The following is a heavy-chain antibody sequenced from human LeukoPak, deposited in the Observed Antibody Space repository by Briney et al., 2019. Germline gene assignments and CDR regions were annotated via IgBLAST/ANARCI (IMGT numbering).Heavy chain of an antibody. CDR2: IHYIGNT. Sequence: SETLSLTCTVSGDSITTSGYYWSWIRRHPGAGLEWIAYIHYIGNTYYNPSLESRVTMSIDTSSNQFSLTVASVTAADTAVYFCARVRDDYFFDYWGQGILVTVSS. V-gene: IGHV4-31*03. D-gene: IGHD3-3*01. CDR3: ARVRDDYFFDY. CDR1: GDSITTSGYY. J-gene: IGHJ4*02.